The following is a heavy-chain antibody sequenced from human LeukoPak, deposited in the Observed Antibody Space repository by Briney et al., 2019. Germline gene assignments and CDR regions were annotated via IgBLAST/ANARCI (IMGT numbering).Heavy chain of an antibody. Sequence: GGSLRLSCAASGFTFSSCAMSWVRLAPGKGLEWVANIKEDGTETYYVDSVKGRFTISRDNAKNSLYLQMNSLRVEDTAVYYCAKEGRSLQTYWGQGTLVTVSS. V-gene: IGHV3-7*03. CDR1: GFTFSSCA. J-gene: IGHJ4*02. D-gene: IGHD5-24*01. CDR3: AKEGRSLQTY. CDR2: IKEDGTET.